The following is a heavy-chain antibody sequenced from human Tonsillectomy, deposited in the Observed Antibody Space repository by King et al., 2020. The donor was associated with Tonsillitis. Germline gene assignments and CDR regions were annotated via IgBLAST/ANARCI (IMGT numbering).Heavy chain of an antibody. Sequence: QLVQSGAEVKKPGASVKVSCKASGYTFTSYDINWVRQATGQGLEWMGWMNPNSGNTGYAQKFQGRVTMTRNNSISTAYMELSSLRSEDTAVYYCARSGMRGYCSGGSCYSADYYYYYGMDVWGQGTTVTVSS. J-gene: IGHJ6*02. CDR2: MNPNSGNT. V-gene: IGHV1-8*01. CDR3: ARSGMRGYCSGGSCYSADYYYYYGMDV. D-gene: IGHD2-15*01. CDR1: GYTFTSYD.